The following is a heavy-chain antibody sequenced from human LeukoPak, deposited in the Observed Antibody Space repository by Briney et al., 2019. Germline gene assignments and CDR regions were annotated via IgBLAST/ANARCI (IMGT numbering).Heavy chain of an antibody. Sequence: PSETLSLTCAVSGGSISSGGYSWSWIRQPPGKGLEWIGYIYHSGSTYYNPSLKSRVTISVDRSKNQFSLKLSSVTAADTAVYYCARVKVAEYGMDVWGKGNTVTVSS. V-gene: IGHV4-30-2*01. CDR3: ARVKVAEYGMDV. J-gene: IGHJ6*04. CDR1: GGSISSGGYS. D-gene: IGHD2-15*01. CDR2: IYHSGST.